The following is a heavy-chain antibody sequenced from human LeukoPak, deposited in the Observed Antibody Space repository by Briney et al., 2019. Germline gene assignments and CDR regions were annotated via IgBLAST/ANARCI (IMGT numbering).Heavy chain of an antibody. CDR1: GGSISSYY. CDR3: ARDPPAGDDAFDI. V-gene: IGHV4-4*07. J-gene: IGHJ3*02. CDR2: IYTSGST. D-gene: IGHD1-14*01. Sequence: SETLSLTXTVSGGSISSYYWSWIRQPAGKGVEWIGRIYTSGSTNYNPSLKSRVTMSVDTSKNQFSLRLSSVTAADTAVYYCARDPPAGDDAFDIWGQGTMVTVSS.